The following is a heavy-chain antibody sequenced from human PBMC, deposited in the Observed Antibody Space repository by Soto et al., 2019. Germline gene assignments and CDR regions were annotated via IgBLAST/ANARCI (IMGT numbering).Heavy chain of an antibody. Sequence: QVQLVESGGGVVQPGRSLRLSCAASGFTFSSYGMHWVRQAPGTGLEWVAVISYDGSNKYYADSVKGRFTISRDNSKNTLHLRMNILQAEDTAVYYCEKLGGVVVKSHFDYWGQGTLVTVSS. CDR1: GFTFSSYG. CDR3: EKLGGVVVKSHFDY. J-gene: IGHJ4*02. V-gene: IGHV3-30*18. D-gene: IGHD3-22*01. CDR2: ISYDGSNK.